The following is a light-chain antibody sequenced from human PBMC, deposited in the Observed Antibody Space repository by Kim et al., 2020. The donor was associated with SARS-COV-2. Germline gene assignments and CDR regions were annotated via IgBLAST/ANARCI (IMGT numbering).Light chain of an antibody. CDR3: QPYNNWPPFT. CDR1: QSDNSH. J-gene: IGKJ2*01. Sequence: VSPGESVTLLCRARQSDNSHLAWYQQTPGQAPRPLIYGASPRATDIPARFSGSGSGTEFPLPISSLQSEDLAVYYCQPYNNWPPFTFGQGPKLEI. CDR2: GAS. V-gene: IGKV3-15*01.